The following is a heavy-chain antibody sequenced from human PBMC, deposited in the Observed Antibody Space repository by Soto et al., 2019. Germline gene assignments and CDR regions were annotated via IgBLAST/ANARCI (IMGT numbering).Heavy chain of an antibody. D-gene: IGHD2-2*01. J-gene: IGHJ4*02. Sequence: SETLSLTCTVSGGSISSGDYYWSWIRQPPGKGLEWIGYIYYSGSTYYNPSLKSRVTISVDTSKNQFSLKLSSVTAADTAVYYCASTYCSSTSCPDYWGQGTLVTVSS. CDR1: GGSISSGDYY. CDR2: IYYSGST. V-gene: IGHV4-30-4*01. CDR3: ASTYCSSTSCPDY.